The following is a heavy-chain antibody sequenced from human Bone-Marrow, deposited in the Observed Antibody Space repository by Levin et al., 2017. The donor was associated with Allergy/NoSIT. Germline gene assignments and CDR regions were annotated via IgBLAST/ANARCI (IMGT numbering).Heavy chain of an antibody. CDR3: ARRRSYESSGSGYYYGLDV. CDR1: GYNFSTDW. CDR2: IYPGDSDT. V-gene: IGHV5-51*01. Sequence: GESLKISCQGSGYNFSTDWIAWVRQMPGKGLEWMGIIYPGDSDTRYSPSFQGQVTFSADKTISTAYLQWSSLEASDTAIYYCARRRSYESSGSGYYYGLDVWGQGTTVTVSS. D-gene: IGHD3-22*01. J-gene: IGHJ6*02.